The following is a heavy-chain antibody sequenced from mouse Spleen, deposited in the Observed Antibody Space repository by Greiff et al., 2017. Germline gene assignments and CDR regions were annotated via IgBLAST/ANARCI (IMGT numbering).Heavy chain of an antibody. D-gene: IGHD2-10*02. V-gene: IGHV2-9*02. CDR1: GYSLTSYG. J-gene: IGHJ4*01. CDR2: IWAGGST. Sequence: VKLVESGPGLVAPAQSLSITCTVSGYSLTSYGVHWVRQPPGKGLEWMGVIWAGGSTNYNSAPMSRLSISKDNSKSQVFLKMNRLQTDDTAMYYCAREKYGKDYAMDYWGQGTSVTVSS. CDR3: AREKYGKDYAMDY.